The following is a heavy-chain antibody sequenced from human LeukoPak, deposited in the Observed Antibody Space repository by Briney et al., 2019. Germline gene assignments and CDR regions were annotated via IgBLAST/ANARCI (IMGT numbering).Heavy chain of an antibody. D-gene: IGHD3-22*01. J-gene: IGHJ1*01. CDR1: GFTFSNYW. CDR3: ARAPSEIGGYYPEYFRH. V-gene: IGHV3-74*01. CDR2: IKSDGRT. Sequence: HPGGSLRLSCAAAGFTFSNYWMHWVRQAPGKGLVWVSRIKSDGRTNYADSVKGRFTISRDNAKNTVSLQMNSLRAEDTGVYYCARAPSEIGGYYPEYFRHWGQGTLVTVSS.